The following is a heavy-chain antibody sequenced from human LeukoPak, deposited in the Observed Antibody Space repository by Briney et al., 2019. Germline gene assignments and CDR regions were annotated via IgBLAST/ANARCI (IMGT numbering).Heavy chain of an antibody. CDR2: INPNVGST. J-gene: IGHJ4*02. V-gene: IGHV1-46*01. CDR1: GYSFTSYY. D-gene: IGHD5-18*01. CDR3: ARAPDNYGIDDY. Sequence: ASMKVSCKASGYSFTSYYMHWVRQAPGQGLEWVGIINPNVGSTSYAQRFQGRITLTRDTSTSTVYMELTSLRFDDTAVYYCARAPDNYGIDDYWGQGTLVTVSS.